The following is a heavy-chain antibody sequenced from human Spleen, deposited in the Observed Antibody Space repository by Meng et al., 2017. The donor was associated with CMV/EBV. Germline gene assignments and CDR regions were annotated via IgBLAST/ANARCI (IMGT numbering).Heavy chain of an antibody. Sequence: YMTWIRKAPGKGLEWVSKISGSGSTIYYADSMKGRFSISRDNAKNSMFLQMSSLRPEDSAVYYCARATTFLTRFLEWGKTDYGLDVWGQGTTVTVSS. CDR2: ISGSGSTI. CDR3: ARATTFLTRFLEWGKTDYGLDV. J-gene: IGHJ6*02. V-gene: IGHV3-11*04. D-gene: IGHD3-3*01. CDR1: Y.